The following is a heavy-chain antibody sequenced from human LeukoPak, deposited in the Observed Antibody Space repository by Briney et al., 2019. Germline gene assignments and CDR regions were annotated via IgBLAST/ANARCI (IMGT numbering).Heavy chain of an antibody. CDR3: ARNQGVAARPPYYYYYGMDV. CDR1: GGSISSYY. J-gene: IGHJ6*02. Sequence: SETLSLTCTVSGGSISSYYWSWIRQPPGKGLEWIGYIYYSGSTNYNPSLKSRVTISVDTSKNQFSLKLSSVTAAGTAVYYCARNQGVAARPPYYYYYGMDVWGQGTTVTVSS. V-gene: IGHV4-59*08. D-gene: IGHD6-6*01. CDR2: IYYSGST.